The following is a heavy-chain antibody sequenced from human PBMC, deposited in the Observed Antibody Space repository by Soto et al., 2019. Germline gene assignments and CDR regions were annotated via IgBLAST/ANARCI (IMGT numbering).Heavy chain of an antibody. J-gene: IGHJ3*01. D-gene: IGHD3-22*01. CDR3: STRAYDTNGYYRFGL. V-gene: IGHV4-34*01. CDR2: INHSGRV. Sequence: CRRISKKPGKGLEWIGDINHSGRVNYSPSLKSRVTISLDTSKNQFSLTLSAVTAADTAMYYCSTRAYDTNGYYRFGLWGQ.